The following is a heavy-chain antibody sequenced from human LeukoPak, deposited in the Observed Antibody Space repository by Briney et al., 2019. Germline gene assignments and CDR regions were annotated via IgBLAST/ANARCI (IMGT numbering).Heavy chain of an antibody. CDR1: GYTFTSYD. Sequence: ASVKVSCKASGYTFTSYDINWVRQATGQGLGWMGWMNPNSGNTGYAQKFQGRVTMTRNTSISTAYMELSSLRSEDTAVYYCAVVSYSSSWYYFDYWGQGTLVTVSS. V-gene: IGHV1-8*01. D-gene: IGHD6-13*01. CDR2: MNPNSGNT. CDR3: AVVSYSSSWYYFDY. J-gene: IGHJ4*02.